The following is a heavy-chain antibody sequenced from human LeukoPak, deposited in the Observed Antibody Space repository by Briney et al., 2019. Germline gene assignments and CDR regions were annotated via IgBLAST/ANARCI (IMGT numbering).Heavy chain of an antibody. CDR2: INPNSGGT. CDR3: ARDASAKYSSSFDP. CDR1: GYTFTGYY. D-gene: IGHD6-6*01. J-gene: IGHJ5*02. V-gene: IGHV1-2*02. Sequence: ASVKVSCKASGYTFTGYYMHWVRQAPGQGLEWMGWINPNSGGTNYAQKFQGRVTMTRDTSISTAYMELRSLRSDDTAVYYCARDASAKYSSSFDPWGQGTLVTVSS.